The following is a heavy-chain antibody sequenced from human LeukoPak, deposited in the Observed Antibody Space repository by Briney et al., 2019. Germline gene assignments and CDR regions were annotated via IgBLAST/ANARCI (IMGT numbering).Heavy chain of an antibody. J-gene: IGHJ3*01. CDR3: AKDSFTVVRGVGSDDGFAV. Sequence: GGSLRLPCAASGFTFATYGISWARQAPGRGLEWVSIAGESVHTTHYADSVKGRFIISRDNSKNTVHLQMNSLRAEDTAVYYCAKDSFTVVRGVGSDDGFAVWGQGTMVTVSS. D-gene: IGHD3-10*01. CDR2: AGESVHTT. V-gene: IGHV3-23*01. CDR1: GFTFATYG.